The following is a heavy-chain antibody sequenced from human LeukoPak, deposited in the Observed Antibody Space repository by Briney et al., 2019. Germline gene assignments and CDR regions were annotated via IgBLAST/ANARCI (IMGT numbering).Heavy chain of an antibody. V-gene: IGHV4-39*07. CDR1: GGSIISTYY. J-gene: IGHJ4*02. Sequence: SETLSLTCTVSGGSIISTYYWGWIRQPPGKGLEWIGNIYYSGSTYYNPSLKSRVTISVDTSKNQFSLKLTSVTAADTAVYYCARVKDQWPHYFIDYWGQGTLVTVSS. CDR3: ARVKDQWPHYFIDY. CDR2: IYYSGST. D-gene: IGHD2/OR15-2a*01.